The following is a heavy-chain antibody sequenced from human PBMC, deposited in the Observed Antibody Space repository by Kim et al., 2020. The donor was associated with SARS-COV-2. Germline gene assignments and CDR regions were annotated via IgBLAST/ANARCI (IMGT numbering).Heavy chain of an antibody. D-gene: IGHD3-22*01. CDR1: GLTFNNSA. V-gene: IGHV3-30-3*01. CDR3: ARGNYSESVSLSDYYKGLDV. CDR2: ISFDGGNT. J-gene: IGHJ6*02. Sequence: GGSLRLSCAASGLTFNNSAMNWVRQAPGKGLEWVAVISFDGGNTSYADSVQGRFTISRDNSKSTLHLQMNSLRVEDTAIYYCARGNYSESVSLSDYYKGLDVWGQGTTVTVSS.